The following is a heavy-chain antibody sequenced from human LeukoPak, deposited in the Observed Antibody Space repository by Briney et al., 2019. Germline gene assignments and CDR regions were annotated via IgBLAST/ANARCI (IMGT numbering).Heavy chain of an antibody. Sequence: SVKVSRKASVGTFSSYAISWVRQAPGQGLEWMGGIIPIFGTANYAQKFQGRVTITADKSTSTAYMELSSLRSEDTAVYYCARDTPYGSGSYYRFGYFQHWGQGTLVAVSS. CDR1: VGTFSSYA. V-gene: IGHV1-69*06. CDR2: IIPIFGTA. D-gene: IGHD3-10*01. CDR3: ARDTPYGSGSYYRFGYFQH. J-gene: IGHJ1*01.